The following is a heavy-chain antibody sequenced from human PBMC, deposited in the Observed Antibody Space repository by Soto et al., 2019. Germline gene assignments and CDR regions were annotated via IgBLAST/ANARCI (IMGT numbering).Heavy chain of an antibody. CDR2: LNGRGGST. Sequence: EVRLLESAGGLVQPGGSLSLSCAASGFSGSNYAMTWLRQPPGKGLEWVSGLNGRGGSTSSADSVKGRFAISRDNSTNALNWRTTRLRAGHTAAYYCARAFTTGKGSPPYCWGQG. D-gene: IGHD3-10*01. CDR3: ARAFTTGKGSPPYC. J-gene: IGHJ4*02. CDR1: GFSGSNYA. V-gene: IGHV3-23*01.